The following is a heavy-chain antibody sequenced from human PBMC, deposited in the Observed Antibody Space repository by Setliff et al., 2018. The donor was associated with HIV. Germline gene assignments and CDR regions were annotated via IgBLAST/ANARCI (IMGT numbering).Heavy chain of an antibody. Sequence: ASVKVSCKSSGYTFTTYGLSWVRQAPGHGLEWMGWISTYTGHTDYAPRLLGRVTMTTDTSTSTAYMELRSLTSDDTAVYYCARARLQGIVTAVGPRDNCLDPWGQGTRVTVSS. CDR2: ISTYTGHT. J-gene: IGHJ5*02. CDR3: ARARLQGIVTAVGPRDNCLDP. CDR1: GYTFTTYG. D-gene: IGHD1-26*01. V-gene: IGHV1-18*01.